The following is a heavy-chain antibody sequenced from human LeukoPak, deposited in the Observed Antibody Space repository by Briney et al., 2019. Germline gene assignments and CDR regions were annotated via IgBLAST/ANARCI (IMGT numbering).Heavy chain of an antibody. V-gene: IGHV6-1*01. CDR1: GDSVSSNSAA. CDR3: ARGEVEELGWFDP. D-gene: IGHD1-26*01. CDR2: TYYRSKWYN. Sequence: SQTLSLTCAISGDSVSSNSAAWTWFRQSPSRGLEWLGRTYYRSKWYNDYAVSVKSRITINPDTSKNQFSLQLNSVTPEDTAVYYCARGEVEELGWFDPWGQGTLVTVSS. J-gene: IGHJ5*02.